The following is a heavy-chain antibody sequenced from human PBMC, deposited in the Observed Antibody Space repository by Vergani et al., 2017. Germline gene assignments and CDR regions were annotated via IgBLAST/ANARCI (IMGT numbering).Heavy chain of an antibody. CDR2: IYYTGST. CDR1: GGSISSYY. Sequence: QVQLQESGPGLVKPSETLSLTCTVSGGSISSYYWSWIRQPPGKGLEWIGYIYYTGSTNYNPSLKSRVTISVDTSKNQFSLKLSSVTGADTAVDHCARVSEYYYDRSGDYDYWGQGTRVTVSS. CDR3: ARVSEYYYDRSGDYDY. J-gene: IGHJ4*02. D-gene: IGHD3-22*01. V-gene: IGHV4-59*01.